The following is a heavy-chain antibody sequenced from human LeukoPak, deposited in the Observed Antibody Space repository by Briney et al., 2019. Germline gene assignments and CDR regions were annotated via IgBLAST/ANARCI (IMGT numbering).Heavy chain of an antibody. CDR2: IYPGDSDT. V-gene: IGHV5-51*01. J-gene: IGHJ2*01. CDR1: GYIFTSYW. D-gene: IGHD5-18*01. Sequence: GESLKISCKGSGYIFTSYWIGWVRQMPGKGLEWMGIIYPGDSDTRYSPSFQSQVTISADKSISTAYLQWSSLKASDTAMYYCARWGGYNYGPPSWYFGLWGRGTLVTVSS. CDR3: ARWGGYNYGPPSWYFGL.